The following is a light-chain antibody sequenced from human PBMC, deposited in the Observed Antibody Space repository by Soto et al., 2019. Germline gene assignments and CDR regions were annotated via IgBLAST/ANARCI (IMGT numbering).Light chain of an antibody. CDR1: SSDVGGYDY. CDR3: SSSTSSTTYV. Sequence: QSALTQPASVSGSPGQSITISCTGTSSDVGGYDYVSWYQQRPGKAPKLMIYEVSNRPSGVSNRFSGSKSGNTASLTISGLQAEDEADYYCSSSTSSTTYVFGTGTKVTVL. J-gene: IGLJ1*01. V-gene: IGLV2-14*01. CDR2: EVS.